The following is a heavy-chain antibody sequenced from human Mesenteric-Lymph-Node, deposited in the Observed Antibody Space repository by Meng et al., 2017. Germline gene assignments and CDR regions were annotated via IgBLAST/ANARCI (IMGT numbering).Heavy chain of an antibody. CDR2: INGDGSQK. D-gene: IGHD3-22*01. Sequence: GESLKISCAASGFTFSNYWMGWVRQAPGKGLEWVANINGDGSQKYYEASVKGRFTISRDNAENSLFLQMNSLGAEDTAVYYCARPSGYYQPVDFDYWGQGTLVTVSS. V-gene: IGHV3-7*01. J-gene: IGHJ4*02. CDR1: GFTFSNYW. CDR3: ARPSGYYQPVDFDY.